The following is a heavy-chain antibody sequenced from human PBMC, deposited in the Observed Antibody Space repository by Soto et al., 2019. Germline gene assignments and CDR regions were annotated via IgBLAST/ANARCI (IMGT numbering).Heavy chain of an antibody. CDR1: GYTFSKYD. CDR2: ISVHNENT. Sequence: QVQLVQSGAEVKNPGASVKVSCKASGYTFSKYDMTWVRQAPGQGLEWMGCISVHNENTKVAENFQGRVTMTTDTTTDTGYMELMSLRSDDTAMSYCASGLPRFGDSAYQFDYWGQGTLGTVSS. V-gene: IGHV1-18*01. J-gene: IGHJ4*02. D-gene: IGHD4-17*01. CDR3: ASGLPRFGDSAYQFDY.